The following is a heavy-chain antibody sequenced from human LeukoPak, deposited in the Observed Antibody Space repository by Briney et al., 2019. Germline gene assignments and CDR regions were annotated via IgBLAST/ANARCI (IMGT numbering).Heavy chain of an antibody. CDR3: ARPYSTGWYPFDY. V-gene: IGHV5-51*01. Sequence: PGESLKISCKVSRYSFTSYWIGWVRQMPGKGLEWMGIIYPGDSDTRYSPSFQGQVTISADKSSSTTYLQWSTLEATDTAMYYCARPYSTGWYPFDYWGQGTLVTVSS. CDR1: RYSFTSYW. J-gene: IGHJ4*02. CDR2: IYPGDSDT. D-gene: IGHD6-19*01.